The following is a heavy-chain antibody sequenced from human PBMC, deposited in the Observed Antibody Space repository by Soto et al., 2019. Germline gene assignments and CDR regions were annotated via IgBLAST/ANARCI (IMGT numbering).Heavy chain of an antibody. CDR2: ISSSGSTI. D-gene: IGHD2-2*01. Sequence: PGGSVGLSCAASGFTFSGYYMRWVRQGPGKGLEWVSYISSSGSTIYYADSVKGRSTISRDNAKNSLYLQMNSLRAEDTAVYYCAKWILRFRVVIVVVPAASDYWGQGTLRTVSS. J-gene: IGHJ4*02. CDR1: GFTFSGYY. V-gene: IGHV3-11*01. CDR3: AKWILRFRVVIVVVPAASDY.